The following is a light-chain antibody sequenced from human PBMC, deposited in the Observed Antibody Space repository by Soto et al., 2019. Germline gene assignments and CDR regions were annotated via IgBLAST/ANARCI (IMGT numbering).Light chain of an antibody. CDR2: GAS. V-gene: IGKV3-15*01. Sequence: MTQSPSTLSASVGDRFTMACRASQSISSNLAWYQQKPGQAPRLLIYGASTRATDIPARFSGSGSGTEFALTINSLQSEDFAVYFCQQFNVWHRTFGQGTKVDI. CDR3: QQFNVWHRT. CDR1: QSISSN. J-gene: IGKJ1*01.